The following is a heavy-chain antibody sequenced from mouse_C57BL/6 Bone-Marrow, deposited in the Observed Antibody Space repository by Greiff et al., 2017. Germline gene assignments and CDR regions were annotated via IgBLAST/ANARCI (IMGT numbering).Heavy chain of an antibody. D-gene: IGHD2-2*01. CDR1: GYAFSSSW. CDR3: ARVYYGYDWYAMDY. V-gene: IGHV1-82*01. Sequence: QVQLQQSGPELVKPGASVKISCKASGYAFSSSWMNWVKQRPGKGLEWIGRIYPGDGDTNYNGKFKGKATLTVDKSSSTAYLQLSSLTSEDSAVYFCARVYYGYDWYAMDYWGQGTSVTVSS. CDR2: IYPGDGDT. J-gene: IGHJ4*01.